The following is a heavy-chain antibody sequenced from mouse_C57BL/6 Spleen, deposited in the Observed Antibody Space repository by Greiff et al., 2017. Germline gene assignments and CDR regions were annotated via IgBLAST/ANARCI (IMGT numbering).Heavy chain of an antibody. CDR2: INPSNGGT. J-gene: IGHJ4*01. Sequence: QVQLKQPGPELVKPGASVKLSCKASGYTFTSYWMHWVKQRPGQGLEWIGNINPSNGGTNYNEKFKSKATLTVDNSSSTAYMQLSSLTSEDSAVYYCARWAVTTVDYAMDYWGQGTSVTVSS. V-gene: IGHV1-53*01. D-gene: IGHD1-1*01. CDR3: ARWAVTTVDYAMDY. CDR1: GYTFTSYW.